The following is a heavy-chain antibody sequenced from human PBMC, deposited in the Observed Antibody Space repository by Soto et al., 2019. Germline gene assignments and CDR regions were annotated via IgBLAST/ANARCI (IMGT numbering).Heavy chain of an antibody. J-gene: IGHJ6*02. Sequence: EVQLLESGGGLVQPGGSLRLSCAASGFTFSSYAMSWVRQAPGKGLEWVSGISGSGGSTYYADSVKGRFTISRDNSKNTLYLQATALSAEDTAVYYCAKERGYNYGYDAMDVWGQGTTVTVSS. CDR1: GFTFSSYA. V-gene: IGHV3-23*01. CDR3: AKERGYNYGYDAMDV. D-gene: IGHD5-18*01. CDR2: ISGSGGST.